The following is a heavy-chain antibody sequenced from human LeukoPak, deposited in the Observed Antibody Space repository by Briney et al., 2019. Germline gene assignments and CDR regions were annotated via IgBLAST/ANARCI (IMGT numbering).Heavy chain of an antibody. CDR1: GFTFSSYG. D-gene: IGHD5-12*01. CDR3: ARGRYSGYDSGFGILDY. Sequence: GRSLRLSCAASGFTFSSYGMHWVRQAPGKGLEWVAVIWYDGSNKYYADSVKGRFTISRDNSKNTLYLQMNSLRAEDTAVYYCARGRYSGYDSGFGILDYWGQGTLVTVSS. CDR2: IWYDGSNK. J-gene: IGHJ4*02. V-gene: IGHV3-33*01.